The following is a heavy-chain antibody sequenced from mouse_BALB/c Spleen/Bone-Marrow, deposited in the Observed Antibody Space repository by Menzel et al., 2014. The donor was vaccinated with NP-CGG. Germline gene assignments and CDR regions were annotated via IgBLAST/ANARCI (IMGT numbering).Heavy chain of an antibody. CDR1: GYTFSNLW. Sequence: QVQLQQSGAELVKPGASVKISCKATGYTFSNLWIEWMKQRPGHGLEWIGEILPGSDSTKYHEKFKGKATFTADPSTKTVYMQLSSLTSEDSAVYYCARFRSYTMDFWGQGTSVTVSS. V-gene: IGHV1-9*01. J-gene: IGHJ4*01. CDR3: ARFRSYTMDF. CDR2: ILPGSDST.